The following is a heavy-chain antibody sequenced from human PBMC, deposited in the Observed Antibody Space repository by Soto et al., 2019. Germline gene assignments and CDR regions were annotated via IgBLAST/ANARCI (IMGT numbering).Heavy chain of an antibody. Sequence: ASVKVSCKASGYSLSGYYLHWVRQAPGQGPEWMGWINPNSGGTKYVQKFQGRVTMTRDTSISTVYLELSRLRFDDTAVYYCARGWGIAAPGPNWFDPWGQGTLVTVSS. V-gene: IGHV1-2*02. J-gene: IGHJ5*02. CDR3: ARGWGIAAPGPNWFDP. CDR1: GYSLSGYY. CDR2: INPNSGGT. D-gene: IGHD6-13*01.